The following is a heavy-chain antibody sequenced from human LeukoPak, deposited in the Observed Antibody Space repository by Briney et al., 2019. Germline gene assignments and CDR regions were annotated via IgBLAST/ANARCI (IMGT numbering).Heavy chain of an antibody. V-gene: IGHV1-8*01. J-gene: IGHJ4*02. CDR1: GYTFTNYD. CDR2: MSTSSGNT. D-gene: IGHD1-26*01. CDR3: ARVAGSTDY. Sequence: EASVKVSCNASGYTFTNYDINWERHATGQGLEWMGWMSTSSGNTGYAQKYQGRLTMTRDTSITTVYMELRSLRSDDTAVYYCARVAGSTDYWGQGTLVTVSS.